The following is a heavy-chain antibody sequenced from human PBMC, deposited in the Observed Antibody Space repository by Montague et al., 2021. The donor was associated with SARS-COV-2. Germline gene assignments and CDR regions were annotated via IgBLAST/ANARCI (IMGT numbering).Heavy chain of an antibody. V-gene: IGHV3-23*01. D-gene: IGHD6-19*01. Sequence: SLRPSCAAPRFAFNNFAMTWVRQPPGKGLEWGSSIFGSGAGTYYADSVKGRFTISRDNSRNTLYLQMNSLRAEDTAKYYCAKQPGAGAVVYWYFDLWGRGTVVSVSS. J-gene: IGHJ2*01. CDR1: RFAFNNFA. CDR2: IFGSGAGT. CDR3: AKQPGAGAVVYWYFDL.